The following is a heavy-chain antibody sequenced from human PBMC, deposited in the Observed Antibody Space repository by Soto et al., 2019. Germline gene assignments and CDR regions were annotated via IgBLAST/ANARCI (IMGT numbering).Heavy chain of an antibody. CDR1: GFTFSSYA. Sequence: VGSLRLSCAASGFTFSSYAMHWVRQAPGKGLEWVAVISYDGSNKYYADSVKGRFTISRDNSKNTLYLQMNSLRAEDTALYYCARDRNYYDSSGYYGAIGYWGQGTLVTVSS. V-gene: IGHV3-30-3*01. CDR3: ARDRNYYDSSGYYGAIGY. D-gene: IGHD3-22*01. CDR2: ISYDGSNK. J-gene: IGHJ4*02.